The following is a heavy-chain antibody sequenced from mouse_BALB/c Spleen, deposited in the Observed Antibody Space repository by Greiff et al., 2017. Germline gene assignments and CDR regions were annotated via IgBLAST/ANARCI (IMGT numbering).Heavy chain of an antibody. V-gene: IGHV1S56*01. CDR2: IYPGNVNT. J-gene: IGHJ4*01. CDR3: ARWNYGRDAMDY. CDR1: GYTFTSYY. Sequence: QVHVKQSGPELVKPGASVRISCKASGYTFTSYYIHWVKQRPGQGLEWIGWIYPGNVNTKYNEKFKGKATLTADKSSSTAYMQLSSLTSEDSAVYFCARWNYGRDAMDYWGQGTSVTVSS. D-gene: IGHD1-1*01.